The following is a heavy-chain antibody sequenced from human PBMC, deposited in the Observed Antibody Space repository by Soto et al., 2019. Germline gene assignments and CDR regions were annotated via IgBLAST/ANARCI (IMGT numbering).Heavy chain of an antibody. CDR2: IIPFRGVT. CDR3: TRYWEITVSTWSFGGF. V-gene: IGHV1-69*02. Sequence: QVQLVQSGAEVKKPGSSVKVSCKASGGTFSPYTINWVRQAPGQGLEWMGRIIPFRGVTNYAKKFQARVTITSDKSTSTAYMELSGLRFEDTAMYYCTRYWEITVSTWSFGGFWGRGTLVTVSS. CDR1: GGTFSPYT. J-gene: IGHJ4*02. D-gene: IGHD3-10*01.